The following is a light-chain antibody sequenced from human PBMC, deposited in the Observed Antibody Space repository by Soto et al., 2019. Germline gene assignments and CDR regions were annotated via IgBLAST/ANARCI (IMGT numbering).Light chain of an antibody. V-gene: IGLV2-11*01. J-gene: IGLJ1*01. Sequence: QSVLTQPRSVSGSPGQSVTISCTGTSSDVGGSNFVSWYQQHPGTAPKLMIYDVTKRPSVVHDRFSGSKSGNTASLTHSGLQAEDEADYYCCSYACSYTYVFGNGTKLTVL. CDR3: CSYACSYTYV. CDR2: DVT. CDR1: SSDVGGSNF.